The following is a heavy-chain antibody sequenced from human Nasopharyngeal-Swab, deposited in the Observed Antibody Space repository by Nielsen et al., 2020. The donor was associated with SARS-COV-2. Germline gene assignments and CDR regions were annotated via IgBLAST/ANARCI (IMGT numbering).Heavy chain of an antibody. CDR1: GFTFSNYY. CDR3: AREKGYQVLLDYNYHGLDV. V-gene: IGHV3-11*01. Sequence: GGSLRLSCAASGFTFSNYYMAWIRQAPGKGLEWDSYISTSGSSTDSVDSVKGRFTISRDNAKNLLYLQMNSLRGEDTAVYYWAREKGYQVLLDYNYHGLDVRGHGSAVTFSS. J-gene: IGHJ6*02. CDR2: ISTSGSST. D-gene: IGHD3-10*01.